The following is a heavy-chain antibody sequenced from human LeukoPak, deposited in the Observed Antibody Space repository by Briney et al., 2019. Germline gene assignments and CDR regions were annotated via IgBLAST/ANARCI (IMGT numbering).Heavy chain of an antibody. CDR2: IYYRGGT. Sequence: SETLSLTCTVSGGSISSHYWTWVRQPPGKGLEWIGYIYYRGGTNYNPSLKSRVTISVDTSKNQLSLKLSSLTAADTAVYYCARDSSNWYFDLWGRGSLVTVSS. J-gene: IGHJ2*01. CDR1: GGSISSHY. CDR3: ARDSSNWYFDL. D-gene: IGHD6-6*01. V-gene: IGHV4-59*11.